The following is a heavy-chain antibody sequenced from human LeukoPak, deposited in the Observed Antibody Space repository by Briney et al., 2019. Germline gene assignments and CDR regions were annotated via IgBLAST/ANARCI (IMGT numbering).Heavy chain of an antibody. V-gene: IGHV3-74*01. Sequence: GGSLRLSCAASGSTFSNYWMHWVRQAPGKGLVWVSRMNSDGSTTAYADSVKGRFTISRDNAKNTLYWQMNSLRAEDTAVYYCARDGIVGAYNSGNDYWGQGTLVTVSS. J-gene: IGHJ4*02. CDR2: MNSDGSTT. CDR1: GSTFSNYW. D-gene: IGHD1-26*01. CDR3: ARDGIVGAYNSGNDY.